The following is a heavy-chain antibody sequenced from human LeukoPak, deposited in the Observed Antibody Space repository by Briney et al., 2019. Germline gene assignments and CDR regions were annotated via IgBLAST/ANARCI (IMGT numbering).Heavy chain of an antibody. V-gene: IGHV3-NL1*01. CDR3: ARTYYYQYMDV. CDR1: TFTFSTYG. Sequence: GGSLRLSCATSTFTFSTYGMHWVRQAPGKGLEWLSVIYSGSGGTYYADSVKGRFTISRDNSKNTLYLQMNSLRAEDTAVYYCARTYYYQYMDVWGKGTTVTVSS. CDR2: IYSGSGGT. J-gene: IGHJ6*03.